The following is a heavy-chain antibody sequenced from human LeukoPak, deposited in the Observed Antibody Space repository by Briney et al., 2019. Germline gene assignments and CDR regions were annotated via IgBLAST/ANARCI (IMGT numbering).Heavy chain of an antibody. CDR2: ISGSGGST. Sequence: GWSLRLSCAASGFTFSSYAMNWVRQVPGKGLEWVSGISGSGGSTYYADSVKGRFTVSRDNSKNTLYLQMNSLRAEDTAVYYCAKDKNGVLTGYADYWGQGTLVIVSS. J-gene: IGHJ4*02. CDR1: GFTFSSYA. D-gene: IGHD3-9*01. CDR3: AKDKNGVLTGYADY. V-gene: IGHV3-23*01.